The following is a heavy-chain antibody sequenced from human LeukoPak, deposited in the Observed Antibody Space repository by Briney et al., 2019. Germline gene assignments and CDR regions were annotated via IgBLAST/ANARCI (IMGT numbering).Heavy chain of an antibody. V-gene: IGHV4-61*02. CDR1: GDSMNNGHYY. CDR3: ARGREGWFDP. CDR2: VYPSGDT. Sequence: RSSQTLSLTCTVSGDSMNNGHYYWSWIRQSAGRGLEWIGRVYPSGDTNYNPSLRSRATISVDTSKEQFSLKLRSATAADTAIYYCARGREGWFDPWGQGTLVTVSS. J-gene: IGHJ5*02.